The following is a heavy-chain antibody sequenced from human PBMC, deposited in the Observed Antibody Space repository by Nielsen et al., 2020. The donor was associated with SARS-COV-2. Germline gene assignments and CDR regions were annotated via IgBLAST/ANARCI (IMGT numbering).Heavy chain of an antibody. Sequence: GGSLRLSCAASTFTFSSFTLNWVRQAPGKGLDWISSISSGDGDYIYYADSVKGRFTISRDNAKNSLFLQMNSLRAEDTAVYYCARGHAFDPWGQGTLVTVSS. V-gene: IGHV3-21*01. CDR3: ARGHAFDP. CDR1: TFTFSSFT. J-gene: IGHJ5*02. CDR2: ISSGDGDYI.